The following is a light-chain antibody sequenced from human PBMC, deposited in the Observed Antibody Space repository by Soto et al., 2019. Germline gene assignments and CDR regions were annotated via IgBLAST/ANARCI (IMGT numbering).Light chain of an antibody. CDR1: QTIGRY. V-gene: IGKV1-39*01. J-gene: IGKJ5*01. CDR2: AAS. Sequence: DIPLTQSPFSLSASVGDRVTISCRSSQTIGRYLNWYRHKPGRAPKLLIYAASTLQSGVPSRFSGSGSVTDFTLTISSLQPEDFATYYCQQSYSAPITFGQGTRLEIE. CDR3: QQSYSAPIT.